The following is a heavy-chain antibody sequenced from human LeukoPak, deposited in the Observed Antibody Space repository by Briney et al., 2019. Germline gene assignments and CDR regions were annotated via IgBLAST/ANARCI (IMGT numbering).Heavy chain of an antibody. CDR2: IYYSGST. Sequence: SETLSLTCTVSGGSISSNSHYWGWIRQPPGKGLEWIGSIYYSGSTYYNPSLKSRVTISVDTSKNQFSLKLSSVTAADTAVYYCARQQYSFGYFDYWGQGTLVTSSS. CDR3: ARQQYSFGYFDY. CDR1: GGSISSNSHY. J-gene: IGHJ4*02. D-gene: IGHD5-18*01. V-gene: IGHV4-39*01.